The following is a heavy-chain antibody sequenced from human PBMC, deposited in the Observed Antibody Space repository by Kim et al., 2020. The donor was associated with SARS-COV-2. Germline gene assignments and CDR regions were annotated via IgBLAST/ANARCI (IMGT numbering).Heavy chain of an antibody. D-gene: IGHD6-13*01. CDR3: AKEIRAAPYFYYGMDV. Sequence: VKGRFTISRDNAKNSLYLQMNSLRAEDTALYYCAKEIRAAPYFYYGMDVWGQGTTVTVSS. V-gene: IGHV3-9*01. J-gene: IGHJ6*02.